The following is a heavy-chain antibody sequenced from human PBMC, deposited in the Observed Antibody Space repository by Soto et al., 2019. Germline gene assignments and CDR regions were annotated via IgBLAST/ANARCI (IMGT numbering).Heavy chain of an antibody. Sequence: QVQLVQSGAEVKKPGSSVKVSCKASGGTFSSYTISWVRQAPGQGLEWMGRIIPILGIANYAQKFQGRVTITADKSTSTVYMELSSLRAEDTAVYYCARDQYYDYIWGSYRTDAFDIWGQGTMVTVSS. CDR2: IIPILGIA. J-gene: IGHJ3*02. CDR1: GGTFSSYT. D-gene: IGHD3-16*02. CDR3: ARDQYYDYIWGSYRTDAFDI. V-gene: IGHV1-69*08.